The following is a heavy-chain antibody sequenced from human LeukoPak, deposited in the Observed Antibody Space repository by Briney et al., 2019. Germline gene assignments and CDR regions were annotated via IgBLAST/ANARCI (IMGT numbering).Heavy chain of an antibody. V-gene: IGHV4-61*02. D-gene: IGHD2-2*01. CDR2: IYTSGST. CDR3: ARVRTIVVVVHYYYYMDV. CDR1: GGSISSGSYY. Sequence: SETLSLTCTVSGGSISSGSYYWSWIRQPDGKGLEWIGRIYTSGSTNYNPSLKRRVTISVDTSKNQFSLKLSSVTAADTAVYYCARVRTIVVVVHYYYYMDVWGKGTTVTVSS. J-gene: IGHJ6*03.